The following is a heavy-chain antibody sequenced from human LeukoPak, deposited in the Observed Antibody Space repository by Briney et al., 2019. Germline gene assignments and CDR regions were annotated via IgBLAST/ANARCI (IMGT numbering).Heavy chain of an antibody. CDR1: GFTFSSYS. CDR2: ISSSSSTI. Sequence: GGSLRLSCAASGFTFSSYSMNWVRQAPGKGLEWVSYISSSSSTIYYADSVKGRFTISRDNAKNSLYLQMNSLRAEDTALYYCAKEICGDNLDNWGEGTLFTASS. J-gene: IGHJ4*02. CDR3: AKEICGDNLDN. V-gene: IGHV3-48*04. D-gene: IGHD4-17*01.